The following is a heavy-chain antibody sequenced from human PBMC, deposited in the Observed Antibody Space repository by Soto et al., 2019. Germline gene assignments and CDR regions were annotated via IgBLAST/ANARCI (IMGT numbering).Heavy chain of an antibody. CDR2: INHSGST. CDR3: ARVRRYYGSGSYFDAFDI. J-gene: IGHJ3*02. Sequence: XGTLSLTCAVYGGSFSGYYWSWMRQPPGKGLEWIGEINHSGSTNYNPSLKSRVAISVDTSKNQFSLKLSSVTAADTAVYYCARVRRYYGSGSYFDAFDIWGQGTMVTVS. D-gene: IGHD3-10*01. V-gene: IGHV4-34*01. CDR1: GGSFSGYY.